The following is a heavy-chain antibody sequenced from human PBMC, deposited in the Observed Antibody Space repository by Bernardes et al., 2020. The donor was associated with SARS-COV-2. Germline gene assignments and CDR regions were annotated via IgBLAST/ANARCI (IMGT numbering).Heavy chain of an antibody. CDR2: ISYSGMT. CDR1: GDPISSWRHF. J-gene: IGHJ6*02. V-gene: IGHV4-31*03. CDR3: ATRSDHVLVPTVRGPYLYTMDV. D-gene: IGHD2-2*01. Sequence: SEALSLTCSVSGDPISSWRHFWSWLLQHPGKGLEWIGYISYSGMTQYNPSLQSRISISVDTSKNQFSLELSSVTAEDTAMYYCATRSDHVLVPTVRGPYLYTMDVWGQGTTVTVSS.